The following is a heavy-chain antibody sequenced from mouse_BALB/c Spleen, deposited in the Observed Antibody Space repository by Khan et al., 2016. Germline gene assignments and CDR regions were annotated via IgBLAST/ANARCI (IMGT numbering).Heavy chain of an antibody. V-gene: IGHV1-77*01. J-gene: IGHJ4*01. D-gene: IGHD1-2*01. Sequence: QVQLQQSGTELPRPGASVKLSCKASGYTFTDYYLHWVMQRTGQGLEWIGEIFPGSGSTYYNEKFKGMASLTADTSSSTAYMQLSSLTSEDSAVYFCARSYYGYFAMDYWGHGASVTVSS. CDR3: ARSYYGYFAMDY. CDR1: GYTFTDYY. CDR2: IFPGSGST.